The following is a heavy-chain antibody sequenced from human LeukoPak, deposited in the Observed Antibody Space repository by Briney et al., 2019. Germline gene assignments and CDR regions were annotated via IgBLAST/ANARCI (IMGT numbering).Heavy chain of an antibody. V-gene: IGHV3-33*01. D-gene: IGHD5-24*01. CDR2: IWYDGSNK. Sequence: GRSLRLSCAASGFTFSSYGMHWVRQAPGKGLEWVAVIWYDGSNKYYADSVKGRFTISRDNSKNTLYLQMNSLRAEDTAVYYCARGRRDGYNPRGYYFDYWGQGTLVTVSS. CDR1: GFTFSSYG. J-gene: IGHJ4*02. CDR3: ARGRRDGYNPRGYYFDY.